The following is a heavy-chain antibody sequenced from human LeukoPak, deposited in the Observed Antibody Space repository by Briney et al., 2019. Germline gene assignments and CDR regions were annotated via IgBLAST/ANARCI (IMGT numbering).Heavy chain of an antibody. J-gene: IGHJ4*02. CDR2: IYHSGST. Sequence: SETLSLTCTVSGYSISSGYYWGWIRQSPGKGLEWIGSIYHSGSTYYDPSLKSRVTISVDTSKNQFSLKLSSVTAADTAVYYCARDGGYYYFDYWGQGTLVTVSS. CDR3: ARDGGYYYFDY. V-gene: IGHV4-38-2*02. D-gene: IGHD5-12*01. CDR1: GYSISSGYY.